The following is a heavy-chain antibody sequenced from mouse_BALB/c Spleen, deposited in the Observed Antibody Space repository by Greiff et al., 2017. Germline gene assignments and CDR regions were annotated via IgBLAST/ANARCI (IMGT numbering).Heavy chain of an antibody. V-gene: IGHV1-7*01. Sequence: VQLQQSGAELAKPGASVKMSCKASGYTFTSYWMHWVKQRPGQGLEWIGYINPSTGYTEYNQKFKDKATLPADKSSSTAYMQLSSLTSEDSAVYYCARRGGAMDYWGQGTSVTVSS. CDR1: GYTFTSYW. J-gene: IGHJ4*01. CDR3: ARRGGAMDY. CDR2: INPSTGYT.